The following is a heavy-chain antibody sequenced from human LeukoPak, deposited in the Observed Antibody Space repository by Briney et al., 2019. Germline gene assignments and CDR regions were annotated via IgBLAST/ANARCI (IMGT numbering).Heavy chain of an antibody. Sequence: ETLSLTCGVSGGSISSTNWWSWVRQAPGKGLEWVSLIYSGGRIFYADSVKGRFIISTDNSKNTLYLQMNSLRAEDTAVYYCASGFSYGKVDYWGQGTLVTVSS. J-gene: IGHJ4*02. CDR3: ASGFSYGKVDY. D-gene: IGHD5-18*01. CDR1: GGSISSTNW. V-gene: IGHV3-66*01. CDR2: IYSGGRI.